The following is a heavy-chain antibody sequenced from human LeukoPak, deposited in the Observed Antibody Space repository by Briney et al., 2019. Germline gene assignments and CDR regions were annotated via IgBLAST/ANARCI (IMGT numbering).Heavy chain of an antibody. CDR1: GASTSAYY. CDR3: AHSKRGGGYYINAFAV. J-gene: IGHJ3*01. D-gene: IGHD1-26*01. Sequence: SETLSLTCTVSGASTSAYYWSWIGQPPGTGLEWIGYSYSGGNANYNPSLKTRVTISIDTSENQFSLRLTSVTAADTAVYFCAHSKRGGGYYINAFAVWGQGTLVTISS. CDR2: SYSGGNA. V-gene: IGHV4-59*01.